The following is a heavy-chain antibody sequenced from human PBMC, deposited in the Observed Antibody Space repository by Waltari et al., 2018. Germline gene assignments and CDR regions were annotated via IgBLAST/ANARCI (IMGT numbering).Heavy chain of an antibody. V-gene: IGHV4-38-2*01. Sequence: QVQLQESGPGLVKPSETLSLTCAVSGYSIGSGHYWGRIRPPPGKGPGGIGAFYHSGDTYFNPSLKSRVTISRDMSKNQFSLKLSSVTAADTALYYCARLPTKKIHRILVDYYFYYMDVWGKGTTVIVSS. CDR2: FYHSGDT. D-gene: IGHD2-8*02. CDR1: GYSIGSGHY. CDR3: ARLPTKKIHRILVDYYFYYMDV. J-gene: IGHJ6*03.